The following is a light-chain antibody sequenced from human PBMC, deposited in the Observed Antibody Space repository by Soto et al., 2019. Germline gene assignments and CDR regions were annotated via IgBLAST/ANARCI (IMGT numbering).Light chain of an antibody. V-gene: IGKV3-15*01. CDR1: QSIDNT. CDR3: QHYNYWPYT. CDR2: DAS. J-gene: IGKJ2*01. Sequence: EIVMTQCPTTLSLSPGESSALSGRASQSIDNTLAWYQRKPGQAPRLLIYDASTRATGVPARFSGSGSGTDFTLTISSLQSEDFAVYYCQHYNYWPYTFGQGTKVDI.